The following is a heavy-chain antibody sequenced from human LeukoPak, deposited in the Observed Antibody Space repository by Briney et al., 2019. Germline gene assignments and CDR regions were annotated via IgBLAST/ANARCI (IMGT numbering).Heavy chain of an antibody. V-gene: IGHV3-23*01. J-gene: IGHJ4*02. CDR1: GFTFSTYA. CDR2: ISGNGVST. CDR3: AKDAVSSHYYFDY. Sequence: GGSLRLSCAASGFTFSTYALSWVRQAPGRGLEGVSTISGNGVSTYYTDSVKGRFTISRDNSQNTLYLQMNSLRAEDTAVYYCAKDAVSSHYYFDYWGQGTLVTVSS. D-gene: IGHD6-19*01.